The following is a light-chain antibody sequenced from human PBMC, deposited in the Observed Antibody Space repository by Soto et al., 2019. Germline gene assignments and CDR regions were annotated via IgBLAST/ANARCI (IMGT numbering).Light chain of an antibody. CDR3: QQYNNGPPANT. Sequence: EIVMTQSPATLSVSPGERATLSCRASQSVSSNLAWYQQKPGQAPRLLIYGASTRATGFPARFSGSGSGTEFTLTISSLQSEDFAVYYCQQYNNGPPANTFGQGTKLEI. J-gene: IGKJ2*01. CDR1: QSVSSN. V-gene: IGKV3-15*01. CDR2: GAS.